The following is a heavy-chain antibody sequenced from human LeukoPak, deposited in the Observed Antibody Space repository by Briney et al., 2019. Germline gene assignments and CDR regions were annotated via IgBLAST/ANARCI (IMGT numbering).Heavy chain of an antibody. V-gene: IGHV4-59*01. CDR3: AYGSGSYSLDY. D-gene: IGHD3-10*01. Sequence: SETLTLTCTVSGGSISSYYWSWIRQPPGKGLEWIGYIYYSGSTNYNPSLKSRVTISVDTSKNQFSLKLSSVTAADTAVYYCAYGSGSYSLDYWGQGTLVTVSS. J-gene: IGHJ4*02. CDR2: IYYSGST. CDR1: GGSISSYY.